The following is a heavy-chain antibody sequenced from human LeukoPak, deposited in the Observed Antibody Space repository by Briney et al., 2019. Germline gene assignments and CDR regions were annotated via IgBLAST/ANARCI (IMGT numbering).Heavy chain of an antibody. CDR1: GFPFSSYV. CDR3: AKDFYSTSWYSLPDY. D-gene: IGHD6-13*01. J-gene: IGHJ4*02. V-gene: IGHV3-23*01. CDR2: ISTSGATT. Sequence: GGSLRLSCAASGFPFSSYVMSWVRQAPGKGLEWVSTISTSGATTYYSDSVRGRFTVSRDNSKDTVYLQMNSLRAEDTAVYYCAKDFYSTSWYSLPDYWGQGALVTVSS.